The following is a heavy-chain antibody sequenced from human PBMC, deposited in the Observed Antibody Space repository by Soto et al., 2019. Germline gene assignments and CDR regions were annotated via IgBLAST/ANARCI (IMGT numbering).Heavy chain of an antibody. CDR1: GYAFTAYF. J-gene: IGHJ4*02. CDR3: ARSLSTIAARPDS. CDR2: INSNTGGT. V-gene: IGHV1-2*02. Sequence: ASVKVSCKTSGYAFTAYFMHWVRQAPGQGLEWMGWINSNTGGTYYAQKFQGRVTMTRDTSISTAFLDLRRLRSDDTAVYFCARSLSTIAARPDSWGQGTLVTVS. D-gene: IGHD6-6*01.